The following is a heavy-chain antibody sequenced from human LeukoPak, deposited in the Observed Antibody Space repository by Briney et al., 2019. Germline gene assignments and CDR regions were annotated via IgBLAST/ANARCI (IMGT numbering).Heavy chain of an antibody. Sequence: GGSLRLSCAASGFTFSSYEMNWVRQAPGKGLEWVSYISSSGSTIYYADSVKGRFTISRDNAKNSLYLQMNSLRAEDTAVYYCARIDFWSGYSYFDYWGQGTLVTVSS. CDR3: ARIDFWSGYSYFDY. CDR1: GFTFSSYE. D-gene: IGHD3-3*01. V-gene: IGHV3-48*03. J-gene: IGHJ4*02. CDR2: ISSSGSTI.